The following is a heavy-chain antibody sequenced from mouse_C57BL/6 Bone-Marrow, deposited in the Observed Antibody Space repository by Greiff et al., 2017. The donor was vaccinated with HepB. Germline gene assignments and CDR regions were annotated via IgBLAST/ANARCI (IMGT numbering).Heavy chain of an antibody. Sequence: EVKLQESGGDLVKPGGSLKLSCAASGFTFSSYGMSWVRQTPDKRLEWVATISSGGSYTYYPDSVKGRFTISRDNAKNTLYLQMSSLKSEDTAMYYCASLHGSRAWFAYWGQGTLVTVSA. CDR3: ASLHGSRAWFAY. J-gene: IGHJ3*01. V-gene: IGHV5-6*01. CDR1: GFTFSSYG. CDR2: ISSGGSYT. D-gene: IGHD1-1*01.